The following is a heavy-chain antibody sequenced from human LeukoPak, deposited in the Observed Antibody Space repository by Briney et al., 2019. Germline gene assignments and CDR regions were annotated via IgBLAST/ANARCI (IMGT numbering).Heavy chain of an antibody. Sequence: GASVKVSCKASGYTFTSYYMHWVRQAPGQGVEWMGIINPSGGSTSYSQKFQGRVTMTRDMSTSTVYMELSSLRSEDTAVYYCARVISGSYRYFDNWGQGTLVTVSS. CDR1: GYTFTSYY. CDR3: ARVISGSYRYFDN. CDR2: INPSGGST. D-gene: IGHD1-26*01. J-gene: IGHJ4*02. V-gene: IGHV1-46*01.